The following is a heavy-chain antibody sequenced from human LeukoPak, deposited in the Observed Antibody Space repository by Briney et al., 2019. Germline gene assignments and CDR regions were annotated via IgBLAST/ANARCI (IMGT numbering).Heavy chain of an antibody. CDR1: GGSFSGYY. V-gene: IGHV4-34*01. CDR2: INHSGST. D-gene: IGHD6-19*01. J-gene: IGHJ4*02. CDR3: ARAVRLSSGWYGPQYYFDY. Sequence: KSSETLSLTCAVYGGSFSGYYWSWIRQPPGKGLEWIGEINHSGSTNYNPSLKSRVTISVDTSNNQFSLKLSSVTAADTAVYYCARAVRLSSGWYGPQYYFDYWGQGTLVTVSS.